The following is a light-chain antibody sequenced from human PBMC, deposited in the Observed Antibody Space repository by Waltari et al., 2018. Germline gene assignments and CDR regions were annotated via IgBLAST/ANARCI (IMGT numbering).Light chain of an antibody. CDR2: GKD. J-gene: IGLJ3*02. V-gene: IGLV3-19*01. Sequence: SSDLTQHPAVSVALGQTVRITCQGERLRTPYASWYQLKPGQAPVLVMFGKDKRPSGSPDRFSGYSSGTTSSLTITGAQAEDEADYYCSSRNGRANEVVFAGGTKVTVL. CDR3: SSRNGRANEVV. CDR1: RLRTPY.